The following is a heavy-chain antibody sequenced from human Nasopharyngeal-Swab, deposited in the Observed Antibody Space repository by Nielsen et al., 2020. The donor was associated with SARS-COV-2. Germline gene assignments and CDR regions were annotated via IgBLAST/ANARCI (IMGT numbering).Heavy chain of an antibody. D-gene: IGHD2-15*01. CDR1: GFTFSDSA. CDR2: IRSKGNTYAN. Sequence: GGSLRLSCAASGFTFSDSAIHWVRQASGKGLEWVGRIRSKGNTYANAYAASVKGRLIIFRDDPTNTAYLQMNSLKTEDTAVYYCTRCGGGCYSGRDYWGQGTLVTVSS. J-gene: IGHJ4*02. V-gene: IGHV3-73*01. CDR3: TRCGGGCYSGRDY.